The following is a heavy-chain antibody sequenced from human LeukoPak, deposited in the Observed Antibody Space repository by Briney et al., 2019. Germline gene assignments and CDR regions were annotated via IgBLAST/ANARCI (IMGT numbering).Heavy chain of an antibody. Sequence: SVKVSCKASGGTFSSYAISWVRQAAGQGHEWMGGIIPIFGTANYAQKFQGRVTITAVASTSTAYMELSSLRSEDTAVYYCASVSYYYDSSGEDNWYFDLWGRGTRVTVSS. V-gene: IGHV1-69*13. J-gene: IGHJ2*01. CDR1: GGTFSSYA. D-gene: IGHD3-22*01. CDR3: ASVSYYYDSSGEDNWYFDL. CDR2: IIPIFGTA.